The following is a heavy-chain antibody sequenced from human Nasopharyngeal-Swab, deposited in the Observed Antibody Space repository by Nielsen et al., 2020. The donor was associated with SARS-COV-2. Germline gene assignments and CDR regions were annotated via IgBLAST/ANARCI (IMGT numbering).Heavy chain of an antibody. CDR1: GYTFTSYY. D-gene: IGHD1-7*01. CDR2: INPTDAST. J-gene: IGHJ6*02. CDR3: ARVLPFRITGTSGMDV. V-gene: IGHV1-46*01. Sequence: ASVKVSCKASGYTFTSYYLHCFLHPPIPFLYWMWIINPTDASTSYAQKFEGRVTMTRVTSTSTVYMELNSLRSEDTAMYYCARVLPFRITGTSGMDVWGQGTTVTVSS.